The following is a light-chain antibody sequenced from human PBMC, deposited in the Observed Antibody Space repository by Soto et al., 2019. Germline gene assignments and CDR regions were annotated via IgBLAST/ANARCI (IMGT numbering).Light chain of an antibody. J-gene: IGLJ1*01. CDR2: DVS. Sequence: QSALTQPASVSGSPGQSITISCTGTSSDVGGYNCVSWYQQHPGKAPKLMIYDVSNRPSGVSNRFSGSKSGNTASLTISGLQAEDEADYYCSSYTSGSTLYVFGSGTKVTVL. CDR1: SSDVGGYNC. V-gene: IGLV2-14*01. CDR3: SSYTSGSTLYV.